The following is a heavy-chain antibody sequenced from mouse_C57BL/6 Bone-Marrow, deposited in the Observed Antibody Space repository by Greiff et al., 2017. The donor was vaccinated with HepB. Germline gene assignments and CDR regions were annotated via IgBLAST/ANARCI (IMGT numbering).Heavy chain of an antibody. J-gene: IGHJ2*01. CDR1: GYTFTDYE. V-gene: IGHV1-15*01. CDR3: TIYYGYDEDY. D-gene: IGHD2-2*01. CDR2: IDPETGGT. Sequence: QVQLKESGAELVRPGASVTLSCKASGYTFTDYEMHWVKQTPVHGLEWIGAIDPETGGTAYNQKFKGKAILTADKSSRTAYMELRSLTSEDSAVYYCTIYYGYDEDYWGQGTTLTVSS.